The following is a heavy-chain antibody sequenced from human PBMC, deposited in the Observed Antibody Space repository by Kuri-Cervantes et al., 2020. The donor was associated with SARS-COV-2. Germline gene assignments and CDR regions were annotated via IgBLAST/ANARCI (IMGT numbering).Heavy chain of an antibody. D-gene: IGHD6-19*01. Sequence: GGSLRLSCAASGFTFSSYAMSWVRQAPGKGLEWVSAISGSGGSTYYVDSVKGRFTISRDNSKNTLYLQMNSLRAEDTAVYYCAKDLGAVAGLPSWFDPWGQGTLVPSPQ. CDR2: ISGSGGST. CDR3: AKDLGAVAGLPSWFDP. J-gene: IGHJ5*02. CDR1: GFTFSSYA. V-gene: IGHV3-23*01.